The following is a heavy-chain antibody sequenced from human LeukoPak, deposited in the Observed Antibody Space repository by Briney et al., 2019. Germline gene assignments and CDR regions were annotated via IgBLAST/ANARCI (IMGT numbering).Heavy chain of an antibody. CDR2: ISSSGSTI. Sequence: GSLRLSCAASGFTFSSYEMNWVRQAPGKGLEWVSYISSSGSTIYYADSVKGRFTISRDNAKNSLYLHMNSLRADDTALYYCAREPYYDCSGYSPDYWGQGTLVTVSS. D-gene: IGHD3-22*01. V-gene: IGHV3-48*03. J-gene: IGHJ4*02. CDR3: AREPYYDCSGYSPDY. CDR1: GFTFSSYE.